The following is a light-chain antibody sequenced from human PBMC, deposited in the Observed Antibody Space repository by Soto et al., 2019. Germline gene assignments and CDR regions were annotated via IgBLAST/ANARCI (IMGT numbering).Light chain of an antibody. J-gene: IGKJ3*01. CDR1: QRIGTY. V-gene: IGKV1-39*01. CDR2: AAT. CDR3: QHTYGVPFN. Sequence: DIQMTQSPSSLSASVGDRVTITCRASQRIGTYLNWYQQKPGKAPELLIFAATSLQSGVSPRFSGSGSGTDFALTISSLQPEDHASYYWQHTYGVPFNFGPGTKVGIK.